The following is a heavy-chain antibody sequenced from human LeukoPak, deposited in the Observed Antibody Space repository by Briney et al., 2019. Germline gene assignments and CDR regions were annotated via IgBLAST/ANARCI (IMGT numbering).Heavy chain of an antibody. CDR2: IYYSGST. V-gene: IGHV4-59*01. CDR1: GGSISSYY. Sequence: PSETLSLTCTVSGGSISSYYWSWTRQPPGKGLEWIGYIYYSGSTNYNPSLKSRVTISVDTSKNQFSLKLSSVTAADTAVYSCARNRYYYDSSGYSFRWFDPWGQGTLVTVSS. CDR3: ARNRYYYDSSGYSFRWFDP. D-gene: IGHD3-22*01. J-gene: IGHJ5*02.